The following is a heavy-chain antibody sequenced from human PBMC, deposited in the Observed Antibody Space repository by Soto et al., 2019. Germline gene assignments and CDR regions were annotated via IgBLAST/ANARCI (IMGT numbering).Heavy chain of an antibody. CDR2: IFYSGST. Sequence: SETLSLTCTVSGGSISSSIYYGGWIRQPPGKGLEWIGSIFYSGSTYYNPSLKSRVTISVDTSKNQFSLKLSSVTAADTAVYYCARRPYYDILTGYYTHFDYWGQGTLVTVSS. D-gene: IGHD3-9*01. J-gene: IGHJ4*02. CDR1: GGSISSSIYY. CDR3: ARRPYYDILTGYYTHFDY. V-gene: IGHV4-39*07.